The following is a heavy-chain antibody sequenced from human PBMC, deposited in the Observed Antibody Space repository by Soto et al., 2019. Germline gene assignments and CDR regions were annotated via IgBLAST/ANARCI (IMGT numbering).Heavy chain of an antibody. D-gene: IGHD2-2*01. J-gene: IGHJ4*02. Sequence: EVQLMESGGGLVKPGGSLRLSCAASGFTFSSYSMNWVRQAPGKGLEWVSSISSSSSYIYYADSVKGRFTISRDNAKNSLYLQMNSLRAEDTAVYYCARDDEVGVPAAYDYWGQGTLVTVSS. CDR1: GFTFSSYS. CDR2: ISSSSSYI. CDR3: ARDDEVGVPAAYDY. V-gene: IGHV3-21*01.